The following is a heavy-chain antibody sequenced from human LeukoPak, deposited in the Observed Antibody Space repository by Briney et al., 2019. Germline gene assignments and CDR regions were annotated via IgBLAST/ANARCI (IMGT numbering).Heavy chain of an antibody. J-gene: IGHJ5*01. V-gene: IGHV4-39*01. CDR2: IYYSGST. CDR1: GGSISSSSYY. D-gene: IGHD4-17*01. CDR3: ARWARDYGDYWFDS. Sequence: SETLSLTCTVSGGSISSSSYYWGWIRQPPGQGLEWLGNIYYSGSTYYNPSLKSRVTISVDTSKNQFSLKLNSVTGADTAVYFCARWARDYGDYWFDSWGQGTLVTVSS.